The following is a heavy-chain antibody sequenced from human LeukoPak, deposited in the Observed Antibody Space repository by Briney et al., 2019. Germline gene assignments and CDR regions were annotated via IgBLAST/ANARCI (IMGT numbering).Heavy chain of an antibody. CDR2: IIPIFGTA. Sequence: SVKVSCKASGGTFSSYAISWVRQAPGQGLEWMGGIIPIFGTANYAQKFQGRVTITADESTSTAYMELSSLRSEDTAVYYCARDLRPNCSSTSCNLDYWGQRTLVTVSS. J-gene: IGHJ4*02. CDR3: ARDLRPNCSSTSCNLDY. V-gene: IGHV1-69*13. D-gene: IGHD2-2*01. CDR1: GGTFSSYA.